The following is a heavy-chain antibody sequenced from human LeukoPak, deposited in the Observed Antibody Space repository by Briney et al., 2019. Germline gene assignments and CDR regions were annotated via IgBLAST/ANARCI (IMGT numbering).Heavy chain of an antibody. Sequence: ASVKVSCKAPGGTFSSYAISWVRQAPGQGLEWMGGIIPIFGTTNYAQKFQGRVTITTDESTSTAYMELSSLRSEDTAVYYCARDVTGTPASYWGQGTLVTVSS. J-gene: IGHJ4*02. CDR3: ARDVTGTPASY. CDR2: IIPIFGTT. D-gene: IGHD1-1*01. V-gene: IGHV1-69*05. CDR1: GGTFSSYA.